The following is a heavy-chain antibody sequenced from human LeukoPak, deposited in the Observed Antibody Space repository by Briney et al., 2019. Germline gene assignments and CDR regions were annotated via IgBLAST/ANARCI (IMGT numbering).Heavy chain of an antibody. CDR1: GFIFSNFG. D-gene: IGHD3-10*01. Sequence: GGSLRLSCAASGFIFSNFGMHWVRQAPGKGLEWVSFIRYDGSEKYYADSVKGRFTISRDNSKYTVYLQMNSLRPEDTAIYYCARMVRNQGDYWGQGTLVTVSS. J-gene: IGHJ4*02. CDR3: ARMVRNQGDY. V-gene: IGHV3-30*02. CDR2: IRYDGSEK.